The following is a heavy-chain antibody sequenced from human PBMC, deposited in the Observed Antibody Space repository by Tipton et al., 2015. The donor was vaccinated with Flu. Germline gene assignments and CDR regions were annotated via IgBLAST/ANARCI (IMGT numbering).Heavy chain of an antibody. J-gene: IGHJ4*02. CDR1: GGSINRYY. V-gene: IGHV4-4*07. D-gene: IGHD2-2*03. CDR3: ARGADFDDSTGYFLDY. Sequence: LRLSCNVSGGSINRYYWSWIRQSVGKGPEWIGRTHTNGNTNYNSSFGSRLTMSVDTSKSQFSMTLTSVNAADTAVYYCARGADFDDSTGYFLDYWGQGTLVTVSS. CDR2: THTNGNT.